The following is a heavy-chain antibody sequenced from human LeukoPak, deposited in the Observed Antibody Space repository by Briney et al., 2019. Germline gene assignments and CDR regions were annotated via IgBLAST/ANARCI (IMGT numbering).Heavy chain of an antibody. CDR3: ARHKSFRGSSWYGSDRQTRKSYYFDY. V-gene: IGHV4-34*01. CDR1: GGSFSGYY. J-gene: IGHJ4*02. Sequence: SETLSLTCAVYGGSFSGYYWSWIRQPPGKGLEWIGEINHSGSTNYNPSLTSRVTISVDTSKNQFSLKLSSVTAADTAVYYCARHKSFRGSSWYGSDRQTRKSYYFDYWGQGTLVTVSS. D-gene: IGHD6-13*01. CDR2: INHSGST.